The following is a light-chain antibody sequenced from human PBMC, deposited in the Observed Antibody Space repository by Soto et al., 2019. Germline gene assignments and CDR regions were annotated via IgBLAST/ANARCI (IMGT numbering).Light chain of an antibody. CDR1: QDISSY. CDR2: AAS. Sequence: DFPMTQSPFSLSASVGDRVTITCRASQDISSYLAWYQQKPGKVPKLLIYAASSLQSGVPSRFSGSGSGTDFTLTISSLQPEDVATYYCQKYNNGPFTFGPGTKVNIK. V-gene: IGKV1-27*01. J-gene: IGKJ3*01. CDR3: QKYNNGPFT.